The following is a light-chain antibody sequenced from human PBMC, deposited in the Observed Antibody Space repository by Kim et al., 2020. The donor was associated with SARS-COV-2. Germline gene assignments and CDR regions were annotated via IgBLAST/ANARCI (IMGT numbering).Light chain of an antibody. V-gene: IGLV2-8*01. J-gene: IGLJ1*01. Sequence: QSGTISCTGTSGDVGGYNYVSWYQQHPGKAPKLMIYEVSQRPSGVPDRFSGSKSGNTASLTVSGLQAEDEADYYCSSYAGSNNFDVFGTGTKVTVL. CDR2: EVS. CDR1: SGDVGGYNY. CDR3: SSYAGSNNFDV.